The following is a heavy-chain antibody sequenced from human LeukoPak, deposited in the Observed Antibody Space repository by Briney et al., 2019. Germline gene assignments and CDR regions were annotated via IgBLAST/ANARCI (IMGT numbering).Heavy chain of an antibody. D-gene: IGHD2-2*01. CDR1: GGSISSYY. Sequence: PSETLSLTCTVSGGSISSYYWSWIRQPPGKGLEWIGYIYYSGSTNYNPSLKSRVTISVDTSKNQFSLKLSSVTAADTAVYYCARVEVVPAAIDYYYMDVWGKGTTVTVSS. V-gene: IGHV4-59*08. CDR3: ARVEVVPAAIDYYYMDV. CDR2: IYYSGST. J-gene: IGHJ6*03.